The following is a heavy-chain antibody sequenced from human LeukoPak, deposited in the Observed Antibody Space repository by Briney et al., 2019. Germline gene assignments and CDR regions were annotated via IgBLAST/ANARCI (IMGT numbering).Heavy chain of an antibody. Sequence: GGSLRLSWAAAGFTFSSYGMHWVRQAPGKGLEWVAFIRYDGSNKYYADSVKGRFSISRDNAKNSLYLQMNSLRAEDTAVYYCARVGAVAGTNYYYYYYMDVWGKGTTVTVSS. J-gene: IGHJ6*03. D-gene: IGHD6-19*01. CDR1: GFTFSSYG. CDR2: IRYDGSNK. CDR3: ARVGAVAGTNYYYYYYMDV. V-gene: IGHV3-30*02.